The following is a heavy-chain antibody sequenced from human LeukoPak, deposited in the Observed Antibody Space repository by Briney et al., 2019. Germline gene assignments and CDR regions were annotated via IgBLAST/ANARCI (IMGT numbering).Heavy chain of an antibody. CDR3: ARDRRDGYNWDYYYGMDV. D-gene: IGHD5-24*01. Sequence: ASAKVSCKASGYTFTSYYMHWVRQAPGQGLEWMGIINPSGGSTSYAQKFQGRVTMTRDTSTSTVYMELSSLRSEDTAVYYCARDRRDGYNWDYYYGMDVWGQGTTVTVSS. J-gene: IGHJ6*02. CDR2: INPSGGST. V-gene: IGHV1-46*01. CDR1: GYTFTSYY.